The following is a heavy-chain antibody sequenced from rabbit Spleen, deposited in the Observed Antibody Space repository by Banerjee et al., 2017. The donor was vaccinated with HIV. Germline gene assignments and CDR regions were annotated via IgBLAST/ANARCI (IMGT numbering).Heavy chain of an antibody. CDR1: GFSFSDRDV. Sequence: QAHLEESGGGLVVPEGSLTLTCKASGFSFSDRDVMCWVRQAPGKGLQWIACINASTGKPVYATWASGRFTISRTSSTTVTLRMTSLTAADRATYFCARDLVGVIGWNFGWWGPGTLVTVS. CDR3: ARDLVGVIGWNFGW. CDR2: INASTGKP. D-gene: IGHD2-1*01. V-gene: IGHV1S45*01. J-gene: IGHJ4*01.